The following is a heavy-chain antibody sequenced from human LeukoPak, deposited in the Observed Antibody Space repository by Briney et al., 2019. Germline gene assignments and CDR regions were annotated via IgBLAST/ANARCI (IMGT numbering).Heavy chain of an antibody. CDR3: AKDFVGTGNFRGGDY. J-gene: IGHJ4*02. Sequence: AGGSLRLSCAASGFTFSSYAMHWVRQAPGKGLEWVAVISYDGSNKYYADSVKGRFTISRDNSKNILYLQMNSLRAEDTALYYCAKDFVGTGNFRGGDYWGQGTLVTVSS. CDR2: ISYDGSNK. CDR1: GFTFSSYA. V-gene: IGHV3-30*04. D-gene: IGHD1-1*01.